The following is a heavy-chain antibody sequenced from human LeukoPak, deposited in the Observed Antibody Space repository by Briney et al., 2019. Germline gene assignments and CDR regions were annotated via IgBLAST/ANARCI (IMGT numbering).Heavy chain of an antibody. J-gene: IGHJ6*03. CDR2: IYYSGST. CDR3: ARTTEGGYTYGYFYYYYMDV. Sequence: SETLSLTCAVSGCSISSNSYYWSWIRQPPGKGLEWIGHIYYSGSTNYNPSLKSRVTISVDTSKNQFSLKLTSVTAADTAVYYCARTTEGGYTYGYFYYYYMDVWGKGTTVTISS. V-gene: IGHV4-61*01. D-gene: IGHD5-18*01. CDR1: GCSISSNSYY.